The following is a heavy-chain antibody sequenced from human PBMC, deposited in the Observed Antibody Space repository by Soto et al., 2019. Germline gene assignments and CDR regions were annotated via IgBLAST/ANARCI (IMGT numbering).Heavy chain of an antibody. V-gene: IGHV3-23*01. CDR2: LSGGGGST. CDR3: AKTPRATTVVTRYWYFDL. Sequence: GGSLRLSCAASGFTFGAFAMAWIRQPPGNGLEWVSSLSGGGGSTTYNNSVRGRFTISRDNSNSSLFLQMNNLRAEDTAVYFCAKTPRATTVVTRYWYFDLWGRGTLVTVSS. D-gene: IGHD4-17*01. J-gene: IGHJ2*01. CDR1: GFTFGAFA.